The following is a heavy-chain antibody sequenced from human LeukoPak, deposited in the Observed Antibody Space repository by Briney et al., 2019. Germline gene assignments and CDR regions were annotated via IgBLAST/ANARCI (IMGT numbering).Heavy chain of an antibody. V-gene: IGHV4-38-2*02. CDR1: GYSISSGYY. Sequence: SETLSLTCTVSGYSISSGYYWGWIRQPPGKGLEWIGSIYHSGSTYYNPSLKSRVTISVDTSKNQFSLKLSSVTAADTAVYYCASHLGYCSGGSCPFDYWGQGTLVTVSS. D-gene: IGHD2-15*01. CDR2: IYHSGST. J-gene: IGHJ4*02. CDR3: ASHLGYCSGGSCPFDY.